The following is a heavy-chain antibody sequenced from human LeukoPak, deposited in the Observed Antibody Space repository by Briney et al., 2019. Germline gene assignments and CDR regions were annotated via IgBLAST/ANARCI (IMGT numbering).Heavy chain of an antibody. Sequence: PSETLSPTCAVSGGTINSHYWGWSRQPPGKGLQWIGDIYYTGKINYNPSLKSRVTITLDTSKDHLSLNLTSVLAADTAIYYCVRRYTAWNYFDYWGQGILVTVSS. CDR1: GGTINSHY. J-gene: IGHJ4*02. CDR2: IYYTGKI. V-gene: IGHV4-59*08. CDR3: VRRYTAWNYFDY. D-gene: IGHD2-2*02.